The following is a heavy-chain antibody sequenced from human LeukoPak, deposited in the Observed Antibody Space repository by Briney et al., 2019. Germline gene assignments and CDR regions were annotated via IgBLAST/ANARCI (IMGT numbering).Heavy chain of an antibody. J-gene: IGHJ5*02. Sequence: PSETLSLTCAVSGGSISSGGYSWSWIRQPPGKGLEWIGYIYHSGSTYYNPSLKSRVTISVDRSKNQFSLKLSSVTAADTAVYYCARERVGDWSNWFDPWGRGTLVTVSS. CDR3: ARERVGDWSNWFDP. CDR1: GGSISSGGYS. V-gene: IGHV4-30-2*01. D-gene: IGHD3/OR15-3a*01. CDR2: IYHSGST.